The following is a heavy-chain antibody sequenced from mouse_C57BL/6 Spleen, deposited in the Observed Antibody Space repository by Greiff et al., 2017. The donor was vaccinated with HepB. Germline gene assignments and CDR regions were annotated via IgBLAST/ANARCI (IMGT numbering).Heavy chain of an antibody. CDR1: GYAFSSSW. CDR3: ARSRYYGSSYAMDY. D-gene: IGHD1-1*01. Sequence: QVQLKQSGPELVKPGASVKISCKASGYAFSSSWMNWVKQRPGKGLEWIGRIYPGDGDTNYNGKFKGKATLTADKSSSTAYMQLSSLTSEDSAVYFCARSRYYGSSYAMDYWGQGTSVTVSS. J-gene: IGHJ4*01. V-gene: IGHV1-82*01. CDR2: IYPGDGDT.